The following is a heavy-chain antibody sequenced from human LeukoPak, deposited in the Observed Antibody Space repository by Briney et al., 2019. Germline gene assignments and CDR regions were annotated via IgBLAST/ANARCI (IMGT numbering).Heavy chain of an antibody. CDR3: AKEGGTGTRFDY. CDR1: GFTFSSYW. CDR2: INSDGSTT. V-gene: IGHV3-74*01. D-gene: IGHD1-7*01. J-gene: IGHJ4*02. Sequence: GGSLRLSCAASGFTFSSYWMHWVRQAPGKGLVWVSRINSDGSTTNYADSVKGRFTISRDNAKNTLYLQMNSLRAEDTAVYYCAKEGGTGTRFDYWGQGTLVTVSS.